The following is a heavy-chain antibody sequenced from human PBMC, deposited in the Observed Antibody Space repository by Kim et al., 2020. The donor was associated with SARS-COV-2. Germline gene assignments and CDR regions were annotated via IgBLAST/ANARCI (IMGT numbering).Heavy chain of an antibody. CDR1: GFTLGNNV. D-gene: IGHD2-21*02. CDR3: AKYRGGSDWPVFDS. V-gene: IGHV3-23*01. CDR2: IRTRASAETT. Sequence: GGSLRLSCAASGFTLGNNVMSWVRQAPGRGLEWVSTIRTRASAETTYYADSVNGRFTVSRDISKNTLYLELSSLRADDTALYYCAKYRGGSDWPVFDSWG. J-gene: IGHJ4*01.